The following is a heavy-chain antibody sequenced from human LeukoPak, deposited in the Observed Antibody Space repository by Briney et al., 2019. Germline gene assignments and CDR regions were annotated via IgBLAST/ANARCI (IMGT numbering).Heavy chain of an antibody. V-gene: IGHV1-69*05. J-gene: IGHJ5*02. Sequence: SVKVSCKASGGVFTTYAISWVRQAPGQGLEWMGGIIPFLGTTNYAQKFQGRVTITTDESTSTAYMELSSLRSEDTAVYYCARGKKLRFSGDWFDPWGQGTLVTVSS. CDR1: GGVFTTYA. CDR2: IIPFLGTT. D-gene: IGHD3-3*01. CDR3: ARGKKLRFSGDWFDP.